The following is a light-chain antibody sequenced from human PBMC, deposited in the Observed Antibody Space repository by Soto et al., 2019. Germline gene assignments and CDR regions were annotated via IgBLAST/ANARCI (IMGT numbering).Light chain of an antibody. CDR1: QTASSSH. V-gene: IGKV3-20*01. CDR3: QQYGRSPYT. Sequence: EIVLTQSPGALSLSPGERATLSCRASQTASSSHLAWYQQKPGQAPRLLIYDASSRATGISDRFSGSGSGTDFTLTISRLEPEDFAVYYCQQYGRSPYTVGQGTKVEIK. J-gene: IGKJ2*01. CDR2: DAS.